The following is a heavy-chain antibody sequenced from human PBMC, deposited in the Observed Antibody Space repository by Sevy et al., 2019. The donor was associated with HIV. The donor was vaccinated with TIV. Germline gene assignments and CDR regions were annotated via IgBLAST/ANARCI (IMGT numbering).Heavy chain of an antibody. J-gene: IGHJ4*02. CDR1: GGSISSGGYY. Sequence: SETLSLTCTVSGGSISSGGYYWSWIRQHPGKGLEWIGYIYYSGSTYDNPSLKSRVTISVDTSKNQFSLKLSSVTAADTAVYYCARARPEGYYDSSGYYSPGYVDYWGQGTLVTVSS. CDR2: IYYSGST. CDR3: ARARPEGYYDSSGYYSPGYVDY. D-gene: IGHD3-22*01. V-gene: IGHV4-31*03.